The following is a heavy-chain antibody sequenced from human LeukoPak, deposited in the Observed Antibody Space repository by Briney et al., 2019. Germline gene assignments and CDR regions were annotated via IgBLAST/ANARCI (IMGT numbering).Heavy chain of an antibody. CDR2: INNDGSTT. CDR3: AREFYYYYMDV. Sequence: GGSLRLSCAASGFTISNYWMHWVRQAPGKGLVWVSRINNDGSTTNYADSVRGRFTISRDNAKNTLYLQMNSLRAEDTAVYYCAREFYYYYMDVWGKGTTVTVSS. V-gene: IGHV3-74*01. CDR1: GFTISNYW. J-gene: IGHJ6*03.